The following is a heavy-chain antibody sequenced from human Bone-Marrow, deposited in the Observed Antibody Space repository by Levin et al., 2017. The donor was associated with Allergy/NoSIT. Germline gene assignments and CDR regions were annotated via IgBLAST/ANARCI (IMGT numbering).Heavy chain of an antibody. Sequence: SETLSLTCTVSGGSISSSSYYWGWIRQPPGKGLEWIGSIYYSGSTYYNPSLKSRVTISVDTSKNQFSLKLSSVTAADTAVYYCARHEATYYDFWSDTNWFDPWGQGTLVTVSS. CDR2: IYYSGST. V-gene: IGHV4-39*01. CDR3: ARHEATYYDFWSDTNWFDP. J-gene: IGHJ5*02. D-gene: IGHD3-3*01. CDR1: GGSISSSSYY.